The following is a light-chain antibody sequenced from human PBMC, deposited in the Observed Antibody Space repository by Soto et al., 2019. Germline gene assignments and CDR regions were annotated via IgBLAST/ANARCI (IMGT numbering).Light chain of an antibody. CDR1: SSDVGGYNY. Sequence: QSALTQPASVSGSPGQSITISCTGTSSDVGGYNYVSWYQQHPGKAPKLMIYDVSNRPSGVSNRFSGSKSGNTASLTISGLQAEDEADYYCSSYTSSNNYVVFGGGTKLTVL. CDR3: SSYTSSNNYVV. CDR2: DVS. J-gene: IGLJ2*01. V-gene: IGLV2-14*01.